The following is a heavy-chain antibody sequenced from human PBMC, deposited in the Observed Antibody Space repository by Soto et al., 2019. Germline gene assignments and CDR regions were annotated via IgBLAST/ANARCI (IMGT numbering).Heavy chain of an antibody. V-gene: IGHV1-58*01. CDR2: IVAASGKT. J-gene: IGHJ4*02. D-gene: IGHD3-16*01. CDR3: AATLDWGSYDFGGYPS. CDR1: GFTFSRSA. Sequence: GSSVKVSCKGSGFTFSRSAVQWVRQARGQGLEWIGWIVAASGKTDYSQIFQERVTITRDMSTSTAYMELSSLSSEDTAVYYCAATLDWGSYDFGGYPSWGQGTLDPVSS.